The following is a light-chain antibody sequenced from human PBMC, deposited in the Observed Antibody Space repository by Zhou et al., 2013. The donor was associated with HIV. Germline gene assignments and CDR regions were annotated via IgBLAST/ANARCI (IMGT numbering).Light chain of an antibody. J-gene: IGKJ5*01. CDR3: QQYGSSPSIT. V-gene: IGKV3-11*01. CDR1: QSVRSY. CDR2: DAS. Sequence: EIVLTQSPATLSLSPGERATLSCTASQSVRSYLAWYQQKPGQAPRLLIFDASNRANGIPDRFSGSGSGTDFTLTISSLEPEDFALYYCQQYGSSPSITFGQGTRLEMK.